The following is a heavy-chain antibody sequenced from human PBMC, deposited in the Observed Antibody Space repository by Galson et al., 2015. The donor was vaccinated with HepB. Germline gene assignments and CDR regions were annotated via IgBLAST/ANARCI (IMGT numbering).Heavy chain of an antibody. J-gene: IGHJ4*02. D-gene: IGHD1-26*01. CDR2: IVVGSGNT. Sequence: SVKVSCKASGFTFTSSAMQWERQARGQRLEWIGWIVVGSGNTNYAQKFQERVTITRDMSTSTAYMELSSLRSEDTAVYYCAAAKDGSYYNSWGQGTLVTVSS. V-gene: IGHV1-58*02. CDR3: AAAKDGSYYNS. CDR1: GFTFTSSA.